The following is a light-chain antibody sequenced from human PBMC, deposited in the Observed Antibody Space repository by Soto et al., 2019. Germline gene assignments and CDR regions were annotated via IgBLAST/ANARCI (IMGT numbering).Light chain of an antibody. CDR2: GAC. Sequence: EIVMTQSPATLSVSPGEIATLSCRASQSVSSDLAWYHQKPGQAPRLLIYGACTRATGIPARFSGSGSGTDFTLTISSLEPDDFAVYYCQHRSIWPVSFGQGTRLENK. V-gene: IGKV3-11*01. CDR3: QHRSIWPVS. CDR1: QSVSSD. J-gene: IGKJ5*01.